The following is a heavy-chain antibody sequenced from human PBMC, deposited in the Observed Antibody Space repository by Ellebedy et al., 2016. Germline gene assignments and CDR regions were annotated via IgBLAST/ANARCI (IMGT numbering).Heavy chain of an antibody. CDR1: GYTFTSYG. D-gene: IGHD3-16*01. Sequence: ASVKVSXKASGYTFTSYGISWVRQAPGQGLEWMGWINPNSGGTNYAQKLQGRVTMTTDTSTSTAYMELRSLRSDDTAVYYCAKNLWGGWFNPWGQGTLVTVSS. V-gene: IGHV1-18*01. CDR3: AKNLWGGWFNP. J-gene: IGHJ5*02. CDR2: INPNSGGT.